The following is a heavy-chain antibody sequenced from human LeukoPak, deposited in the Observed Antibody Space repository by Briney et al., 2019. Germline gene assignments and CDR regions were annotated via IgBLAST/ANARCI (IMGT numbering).Heavy chain of an antibody. D-gene: IGHD2-15*01. Sequence: SQTLSLTCTVSGGSISSGSYYWSWIQQPAGKGLEWIGRIYTSGSTNYNPSLKSRVTISVDTSKNQFSLKLSSVTAADTAAYYCVGGRYWGQGTLVTVSS. V-gene: IGHV4-61*02. CDR3: VGGRY. CDR1: GGSISSGSYY. CDR2: IYTSGST. J-gene: IGHJ4*02.